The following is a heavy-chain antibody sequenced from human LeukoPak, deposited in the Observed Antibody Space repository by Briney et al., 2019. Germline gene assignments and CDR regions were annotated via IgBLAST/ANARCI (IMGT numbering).Heavy chain of an antibody. D-gene: IGHD2-15*01. J-gene: IGHJ4*02. CDR2: ISGSGGST. V-gene: IGHV3-23*01. Sequence: GGSLRLSCAASGFTFSSYAMSWVRQAPGKGLEWVSAISGSGGSTYYADSVKGRFTISRDNSKNTLYLQMNSQRAEDTAVYYCAKDTARYCSGGHDYWGQGTLVTVSS. CDR1: GFTFSSYA. CDR3: AKDTARYCSGGHDY.